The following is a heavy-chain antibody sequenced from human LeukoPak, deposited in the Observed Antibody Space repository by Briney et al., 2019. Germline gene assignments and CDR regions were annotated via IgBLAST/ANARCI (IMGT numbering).Heavy chain of an antibody. CDR1: GYTFTGYY. Sequence: GASVKVSCKASGYTFTGYYMHWVRQAPGQGLECMGWINPNSGGTNYAQKFQGRVTMTRDTSISTAYMELSRLRSDDTAVYYCARTRGDTAMVKYYYFMDVWGKGTTVTVFS. J-gene: IGHJ6*03. V-gene: IGHV1-2*02. CDR3: ARTRGDTAMVKYYYFMDV. CDR2: INPNSGGT. D-gene: IGHD5-18*01.